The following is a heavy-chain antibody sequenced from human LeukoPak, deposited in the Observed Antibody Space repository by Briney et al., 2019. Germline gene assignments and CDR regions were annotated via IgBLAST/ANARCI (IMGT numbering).Heavy chain of an antibody. J-gene: IGHJ4*02. CDR3: ARLGSGSYYNPGD. D-gene: IGHD3-10*01. V-gene: IGHV3-30-3*01. CDR2: ISYDGSNK. CDR1: GFTFSSYA. Sequence: GGSLRLSCAASGFTFSSYAMHWARQAPGKGLEWVAVISYDGSNKYYADSVKGRFTISRDNSKNTLYLQMNSLRAEDTAVYYCARLGSGSYYNPGDWGQGTLVTVSS.